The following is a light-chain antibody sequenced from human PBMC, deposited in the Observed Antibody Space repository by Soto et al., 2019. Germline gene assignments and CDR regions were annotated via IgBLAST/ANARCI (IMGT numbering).Light chain of an antibody. J-gene: IGKJ2*01. CDR3: QQSYSTPPT. CDR1: QSISSY. V-gene: IGKV1-39*01. CDR2: AAS. Sequence: DIHMTQSPSSLSASVGDRVTITCRARQSISSYVNWYQQKSGQAPKLLIYAASSLRSGVPSRFSGTGSGTDFTLTITSLQPEDFASYHCQQSYSTPPTFGQGTTLEIK.